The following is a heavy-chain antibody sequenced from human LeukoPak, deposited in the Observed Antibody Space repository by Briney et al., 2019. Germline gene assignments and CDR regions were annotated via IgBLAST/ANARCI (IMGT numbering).Heavy chain of an antibody. CDR2: ISAYNGNT. CDR1: GYTFTSYG. J-gene: IGHJ6*03. D-gene: IGHD2-21*02. V-gene: IGHV1-18*01. Sequence: ASVKVSCKASGYTFTSYGISWVRQAPGQGLEWMGWISAYNGNTNYAQKLQGRVTMTTDTSTSTAYMELRSLRSDDTAVYYCARPVVVVTPLHYYYYMDVWGKGTTVTVSS. CDR3: ARPVVVVTPLHYYYYMDV.